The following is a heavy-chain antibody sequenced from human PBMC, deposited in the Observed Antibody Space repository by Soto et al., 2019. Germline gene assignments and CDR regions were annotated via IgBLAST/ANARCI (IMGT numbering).Heavy chain of an antibody. D-gene: IGHD2-2*01. J-gene: IGHJ6*02. Sequence: PGGSLRLSCAASGCTFSSYAMHWVRQAPGKGLEWVAVISYGGSNKYYADSVKGRFTISRDNSKNTLYLQMNSLRAEDTAVYYCARDRYDIVVDYYYYGMDVWGQGTTVTVSS. CDR2: ISYGGSNK. CDR1: GCTFSSYA. V-gene: IGHV3-30-3*01. CDR3: ARDRYDIVVDYYYYGMDV.